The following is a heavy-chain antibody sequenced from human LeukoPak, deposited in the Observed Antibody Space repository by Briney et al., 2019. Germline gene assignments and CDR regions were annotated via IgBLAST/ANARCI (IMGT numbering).Heavy chain of an antibody. J-gene: IGHJ4*02. Sequence: PGGSLRLSCAASGFTVSSNYMSWVRQAPGKGLEWVSVIYSGGSTYYADSVKGRFTISRDNSKNTLYLQMNSLRAEDTAVYYCAKAGRITMIVVVKNHPSSFDYWGQGTLVTVSS. D-gene: IGHD3-22*01. V-gene: IGHV3-66*01. CDR1: GFTVSSNY. CDR3: AKAGRITMIVVVKNHPSSFDY. CDR2: IYSGGST.